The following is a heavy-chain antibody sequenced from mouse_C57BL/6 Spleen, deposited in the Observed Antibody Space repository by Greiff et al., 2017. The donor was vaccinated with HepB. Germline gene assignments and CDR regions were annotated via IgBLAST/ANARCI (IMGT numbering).Heavy chain of an antibody. CDR3: ARSRGSSPYYAMDY. CDR2: IYPGSGST. D-gene: IGHD1-1*01. V-gene: IGHV1-55*01. CDR1: GYTFTSYW. Sequence: QVQLQQPGAELVKPGASVKMSCKASGYTFTSYWITWVKQRPGQGLEWIGDIYPGSGSTNYNEKFKSKATLTVDTSSSTAYMQLSSLTSEDSAVYYSARSRGSSPYYAMDYWGQGTSVTVSS. J-gene: IGHJ4*01.